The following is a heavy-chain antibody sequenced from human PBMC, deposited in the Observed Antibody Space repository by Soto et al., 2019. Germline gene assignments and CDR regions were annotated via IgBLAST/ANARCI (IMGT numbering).Heavy chain of an antibody. CDR3: AREVRFSRSWRNYYCMYV. D-gene: IGHD6-13*01. Sequence: ASVKVSCKASGYNFTGYYMHWVRQAPGQGLEWMGWINPNSGGTNYAQKFQCWVTMTRDTSIRTAYMELSRLRSDYTALYYCAREVRFSRSWRNYYCMYVWGQGTTVTVSS. CDR2: INPNSGGT. V-gene: IGHV1-2*04. CDR1: GYNFTGYY. J-gene: IGHJ6*02.